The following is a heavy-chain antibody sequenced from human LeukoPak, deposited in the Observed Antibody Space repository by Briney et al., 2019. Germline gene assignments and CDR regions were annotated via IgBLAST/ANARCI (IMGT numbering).Heavy chain of an antibody. V-gene: IGHV3-53*01. CDR3: AKDGSGYCSSTSCSYYFDY. Sequence: GGSLRLSCAASGFTVSSNYMSWVRQAPGKGLEWVSVIYSGGSTYYADSVKGRFTISRDNAKNSLYLQMNSLRAEDTAVYYCAKDGSGYCSSTSCSYYFDYWGQGTLVTVSS. D-gene: IGHD2-2*01. J-gene: IGHJ4*02. CDR1: GFTVSSNY. CDR2: IYSGGST.